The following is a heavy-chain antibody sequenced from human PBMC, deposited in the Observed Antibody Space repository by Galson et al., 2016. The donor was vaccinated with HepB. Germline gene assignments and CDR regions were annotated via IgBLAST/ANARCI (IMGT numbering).Heavy chain of an antibody. Sequence: SLRLSCAASGFTFSKYWMSWVRQAPGKGLEWVANIAQDGSEKYYVDSVKGRVTISRDNAKNALYLQMNSLGAEDTAVYYCARDNSRRENSGYHAFDIWGQGTMVTVSS. V-gene: IGHV3-7*05. J-gene: IGHJ3*02. D-gene: IGHD3-22*01. CDR1: GFTFSKYW. CDR3: ARDNSRRENSGYHAFDI. CDR2: IAQDGSEK.